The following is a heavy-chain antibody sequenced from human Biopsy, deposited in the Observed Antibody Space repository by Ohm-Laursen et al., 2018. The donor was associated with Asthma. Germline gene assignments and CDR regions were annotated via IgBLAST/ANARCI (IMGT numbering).Heavy chain of an antibody. CDR1: GLSSSGYY. CDR2: SDHRGNT. D-gene: IGHD3-3*01. J-gene: IGHJ6*02. V-gene: IGHV4-34*01. CDR3: ARGPEWSGLDI. Sequence: GTLSLTCSMYGLSSSGYYWTWIRQPPGKGLEWIGESDHRGNTNINPTLKSRVTISKDKSANEFSPKMRSVTAADTAIYYCARGPEWSGLDIWGQGTTVTVSS.